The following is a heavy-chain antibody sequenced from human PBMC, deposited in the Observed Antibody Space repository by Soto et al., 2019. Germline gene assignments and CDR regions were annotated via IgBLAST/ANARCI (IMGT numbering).Heavy chain of an antibody. Sequence: SETLSLTCTVSGGSISSSSYYWGWIRQPPGKGLEWIGSIYYSGSTYYNPSLKSGVTISVDTSKNQFSLKLSSVTAADTAVYYCARHARPVYGDSESNYYFDYWGQGTLVTVSS. D-gene: IGHD4-17*01. CDR2: IYYSGST. V-gene: IGHV4-39*01. J-gene: IGHJ4*02. CDR1: GGSISSSSYY. CDR3: ARHARPVYGDSESNYYFDY.